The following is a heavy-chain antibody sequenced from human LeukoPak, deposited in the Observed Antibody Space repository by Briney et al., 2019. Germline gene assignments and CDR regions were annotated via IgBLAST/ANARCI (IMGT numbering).Heavy chain of an antibody. D-gene: IGHD3-10*01. CDR1: GFTFSSYS. Sequence: KPGGSLRLSCAASGFTFSSYSMNWVRQSPGKGLEWVSFISNSETYTYYADAVRGRFTISRDNAKNSLYLQMNNLRAEDTAIYYCARGRDVGEVFFDYWGQGILVSVSS. J-gene: IGHJ4*02. V-gene: IGHV3-21*01. CDR3: ARGRDVGEVFFDY. CDR2: ISNSETYT.